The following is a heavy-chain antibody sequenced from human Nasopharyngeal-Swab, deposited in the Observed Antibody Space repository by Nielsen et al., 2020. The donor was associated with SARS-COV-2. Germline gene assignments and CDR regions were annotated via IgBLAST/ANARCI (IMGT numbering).Heavy chain of an antibody. D-gene: IGHD3-10*01. CDR1: GGTFSSYA. Sequence: SVKVSCKASGGTFSSYAISWVRQAPGQGLEWMGGIIPIFGTANYAQKFQGRVTMTRDTSTSTVYMELSSLRSEDTAVYYCARERVLLWFGEPQGNAFDIWGQGTMVTVSS. CDR2: IIPIFGTA. V-gene: IGHV1-69*05. CDR3: ARERVLLWFGEPQGNAFDI. J-gene: IGHJ3*02.